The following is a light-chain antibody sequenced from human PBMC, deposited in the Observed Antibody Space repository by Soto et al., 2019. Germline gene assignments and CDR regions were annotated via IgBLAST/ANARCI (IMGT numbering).Light chain of an antibody. CDR1: QDIRKY. V-gene: IGKV1-33*01. J-gene: IGKJ3*01. CDR2: TAS. Sequence: DIQMTQSPSSLSASVGDRVTITCQASQDIRKYLNWYQQRPGKAPKLLIYTASDLQTGVPSRFSGSGSGINFTFTISSLQPEDIGTYYCQQYEDLPFTFGPGTKVDIK. CDR3: QQYEDLPFT.